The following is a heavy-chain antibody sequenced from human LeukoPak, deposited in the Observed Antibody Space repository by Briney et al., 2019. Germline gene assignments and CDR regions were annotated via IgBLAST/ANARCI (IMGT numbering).Heavy chain of an antibody. CDR2: INQDGSVK. J-gene: IGHJ4*02. V-gene: IGHV3-7*01. CDR3: AKLLGDVTTFDY. Sequence: GGSLRLSCAASGFTFSRSWVTWVRQAPGKGLEWVASINQDGSVKHYMDSVKGRLTISRDNSNNSLFLQMNSLRAEDTAVYYCAKLLGDVTTFDYWGQGTLVTVSS. CDR1: GFTFSRSW. D-gene: IGHD3-16*01.